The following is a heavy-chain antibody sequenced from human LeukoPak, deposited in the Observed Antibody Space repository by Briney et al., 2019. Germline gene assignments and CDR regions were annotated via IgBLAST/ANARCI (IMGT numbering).Heavy chain of an antibody. Sequence: GASVKVSCKASGYTFTSYGISWVRQAPGQGLEWMGWISAYNGNTNYAQKLQGRVTMTTDTSTSTAYMELRSLRSDDTAVYYCARYLKGYSSSWQWYYYYYYMDVWGKGTTVTVSS. V-gene: IGHV1-18*01. J-gene: IGHJ6*03. CDR1: GYTFTSYG. CDR3: ARYLKGYSSSWQWYYYYYYMDV. D-gene: IGHD6-13*01. CDR2: ISAYNGNT.